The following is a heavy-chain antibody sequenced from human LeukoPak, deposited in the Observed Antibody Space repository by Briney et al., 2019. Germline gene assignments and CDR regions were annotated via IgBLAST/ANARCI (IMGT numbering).Heavy chain of an antibody. Sequence: PSETLSLTCAVYGGSFSGYYWSWIRQPPGKGLEWIGEINHSGSTNYNPSLKSRVTISVDTSKNQFSLKLSSVTAADTAVYYCAGRDCSSTSCLIYYMDVWGKGTTVTVSS. CDR1: GGSFSGYY. D-gene: IGHD2-2*01. J-gene: IGHJ6*03. CDR3: AGRDCSSTSCLIYYMDV. CDR2: INHSGST. V-gene: IGHV4-34*01.